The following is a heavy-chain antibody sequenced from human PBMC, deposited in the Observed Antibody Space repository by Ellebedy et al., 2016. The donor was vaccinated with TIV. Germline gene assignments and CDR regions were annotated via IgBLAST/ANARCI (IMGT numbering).Heavy chain of an antibody. CDR1: GYTFTNYP. CDR3: ARTGIWGNAFDI. CDR2: INTNSGNP. J-gene: IGHJ3*02. D-gene: IGHD7-27*01. Sequence: AASVKVSCKASGYTFTNYPISWVRQAPGQGLEWMGWINTNSGNPTYAQAFTGRIVFSLDTSVSTAYLQISSLRAEDSAVYYCARTGIWGNAFDIWGQGTMVTVSS. V-gene: IGHV7-4-1*02.